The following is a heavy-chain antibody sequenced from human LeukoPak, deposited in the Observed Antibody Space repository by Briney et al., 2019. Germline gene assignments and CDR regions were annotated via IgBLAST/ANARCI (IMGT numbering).Heavy chain of an antibody. CDR2: ISSSGSTI. CDR1: GFTFSSYE. V-gene: IGHV3-48*03. Sequence: PGGSLGLSCAASGFTFSSYEMNWVRQAPGKGLEWVSYISSSGSTIYYADSVKGRFTISRDNAKNSLYLQMNSLRAEDTAVYYCARERLPDDYWGQGALVTVSS. D-gene: IGHD4-11*01. J-gene: IGHJ4*02. CDR3: ARERLPDDY.